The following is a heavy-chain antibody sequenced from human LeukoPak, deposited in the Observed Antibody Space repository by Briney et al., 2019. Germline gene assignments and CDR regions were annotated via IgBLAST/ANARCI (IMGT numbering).Heavy chain of an antibody. CDR1: GYSFTSYW. J-gene: IGHJ6*03. CDR2: IYPGDSDT. V-gene: IGHV5-51*01. D-gene: IGHD6-6*01. Sequence: LGESLKISCKGSGYSFTSYWIAWVRQMPGKGLEWMGIIYPGDSDTRYSPSFQGQVTISADKSISTAYLQWSSLKASDTAMYYCARHSQLNADESGIAAPNYYYYYYMDVWGKGTTVTVSS. CDR3: ARHSQLNADESGIAAPNYYYYYYMDV.